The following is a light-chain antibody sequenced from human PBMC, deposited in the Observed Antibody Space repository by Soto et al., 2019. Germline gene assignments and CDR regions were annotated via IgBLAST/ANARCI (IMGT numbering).Light chain of an antibody. CDR2: DVS. CDR1: QSINAW. Sequence: DIQMTQSPSTLSASVGDRVTITCRASQSINAWLAWYQQKPGKAPKLLIYDVSTLDSGVPSRFSGRKVGTQFILTIDSLQPEDFATYYCQQVKSYPRTFGGGTKVDIK. V-gene: IGKV1-5*01. J-gene: IGKJ4*01. CDR3: QQVKSYPRT.